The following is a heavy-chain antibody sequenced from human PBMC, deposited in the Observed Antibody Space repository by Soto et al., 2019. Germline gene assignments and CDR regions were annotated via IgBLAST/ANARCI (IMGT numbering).Heavy chain of an antibody. Sequence: SETLSLTCTVSGGSISSYYWSWIRQPPGKGLEWIGYIYYSGSTNYNPSLKSRVTISVDTSKNQFSLKLSSVTAADTAVYYCARVIAAAGRGDYYYYMDVWGKGTTVTVSS. D-gene: IGHD6-13*01. CDR3: ARVIAAAGRGDYYYYMDV. CDR2: IYYSGST. CDR1: GGSISSYY. J-gene: IGHJ6*03. V-gene: IGHV4-59*08.